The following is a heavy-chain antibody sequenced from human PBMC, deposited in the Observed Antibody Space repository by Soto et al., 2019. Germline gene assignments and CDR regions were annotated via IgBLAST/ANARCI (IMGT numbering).Heavy chain of an antibody. CDR1: GYTLTELS. D-gene: IGHD5-12*01. V-gene: IGHV1-24*01. J-gene: IGHJ3*02. CDR2: IDSEGGET. CDR3: AKPLTRGYSGSRDAFEI. Sequence: GASVKVSCKGSGYTLTELSMHWVRPAPGKGLERMGGIDSEGGETIYAQRFQGGVLMTRDTSTSTAYMELRSLTSDDTAVYYCAKPLTRGYSGSRDAFEIWGQGTMVTVSS.